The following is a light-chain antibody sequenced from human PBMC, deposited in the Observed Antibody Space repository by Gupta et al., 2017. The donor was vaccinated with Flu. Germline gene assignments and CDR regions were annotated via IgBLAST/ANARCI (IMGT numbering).Light chain of an antibody. J-gene: IGKJ2*03. CDR1: QSVSSY. CDR2: DAS. V-gene: IGKV3-11*01. Sequence: VLSQPSATLPLYPGERATLSCRASQSVSSYFAWYQQKPGQAPRLLLYDASNRATGIPARFSGSGSGTDFTLTISSLEPEDVAVYYCLQRSNWPYSFGQGTKLEIK. CDR3: LQRSNWPYS.